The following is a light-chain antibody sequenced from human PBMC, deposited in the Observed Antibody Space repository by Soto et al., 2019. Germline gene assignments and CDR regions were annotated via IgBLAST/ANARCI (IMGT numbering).Light chain of an antibody. CDR3: SSYTSSSTV. CDR2: DVS. V-gene: IGLV2-14*03. CDR1: SRDVGDYNF. Sequence: QSALTQPASVSGSPGQSITISCTGTSRDVGDYNFVSWYQQHPGKTPKLMIYDVSNRPSGLSDRFSGSKSGNAASLTISGLQAEDEADYNCSSYTSSSTVFGTGTKLTVL. J-gene: IGLJ1*01.